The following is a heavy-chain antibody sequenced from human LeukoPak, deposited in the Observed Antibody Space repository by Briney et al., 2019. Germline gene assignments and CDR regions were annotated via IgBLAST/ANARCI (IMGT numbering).Heavy chain of an antibody. CDR2: INHSGST. CDR3: ARVGPAYYDSSGQNHNY. J-gene: IGHJ4*02. CDR1: GGSFSGYY. D-gene: IGHD3-22*01. V-gene: IGHV4-34*01. Sequence: SETLSLTWAVYGGSFSGYYWSWIRQPPEKGLEWIGEINHSGSTNYNLSLKSRVTISVDTSKNQFSLKLSSVTAADTAVYYCARVGPAYYDSSGQNHNYWGQGTLVTVSS.